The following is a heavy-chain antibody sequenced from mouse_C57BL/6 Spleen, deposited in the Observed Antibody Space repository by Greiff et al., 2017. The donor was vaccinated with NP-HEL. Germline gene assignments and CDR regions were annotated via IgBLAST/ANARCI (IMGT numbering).Heavy chain of an antibody. J-gene: IGHJ4*01. D-gene: IGHD1-1*01. V-gene: IGHV1-50*01. CDR2: IDPSDSYT. Sequence: QVQLQQPGAELVKPGASVKLSCKASGYTFTSYWMQWVKQRPGQGLEWIGEIDPSDSYTNYNQKFKGKATLTVDTSTSTAYMQLTSLTSEDSADYYGARYEYCGSSDAMDYWGQGTSVTVSS. CDR1: GYTFTSYW. CDR3: ARYEYCGSSDAMDY.